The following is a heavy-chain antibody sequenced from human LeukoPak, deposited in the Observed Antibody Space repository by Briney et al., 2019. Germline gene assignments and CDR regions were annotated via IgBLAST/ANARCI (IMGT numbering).Heavy chain of an antibody. D-gene: IGHD6-13*01. J-gene: IGHJ5*02. CDR3: ARWDGYSSSPDH. CDR1: GYTFTGYY. CDR2: INPHSGDT. V-gene: IGHV1-2*02. Sequence: ASVKVSCKASGYTFTGYYMHWVRQAPGQGLEWMGWINPHSGDTGYAQKFQGRVTMTRDMPITTTYMELTRLRSDDTAFYYCARWDGYSSSPDHWGQGSLVTVSS.